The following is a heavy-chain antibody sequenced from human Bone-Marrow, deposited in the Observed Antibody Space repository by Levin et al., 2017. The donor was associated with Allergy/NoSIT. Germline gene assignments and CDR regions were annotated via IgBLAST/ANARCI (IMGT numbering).Heavy chain of an antibody. D-gene: IGHD2-15*01. CDR2: ISSNGKDT. J-gene: IGHJ4*02. CDR3: AREGAPCSGTACYILDF. CDR1: GFIFRNYA. V-gene: IGHV3-64*02. Sequence: LSLTCAASGFIFRNYAMHWVRPAPGKGPEYVAAISSNGKDTYYADSVKGRFSISRDNSKNTLFLQMASLRPEDMATYYCAREGAPCSGTACYILDFWGLGVLVTVSS.